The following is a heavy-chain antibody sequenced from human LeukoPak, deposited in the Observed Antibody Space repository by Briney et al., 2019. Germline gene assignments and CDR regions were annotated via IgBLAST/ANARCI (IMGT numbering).Heavy chain of an antibody. CDR1: GGSISSDGYY. V-gene: IGHV4-30-2*01. CDR3: ARALYGSGSYYNIEY. CDR2: IYHSGST. J-gene: IGHJ4*02. Sequence: SETLSLTCTVSGGSISSDGYYWSWIRQPPGKGLEWIGYIYHSGSTYYNPSLKSRVTISVDTSKNQFSLKLSSVTAADTAVYYCARALYGSGSYYNIEYWGQGTLVTVSS. D-gene: IGHD3-10*01.